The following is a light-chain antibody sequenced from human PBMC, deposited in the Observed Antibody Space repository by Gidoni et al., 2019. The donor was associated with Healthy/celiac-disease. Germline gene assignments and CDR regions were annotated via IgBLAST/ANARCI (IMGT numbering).Light chain of an antibody. Sequence: QSALTQEASVSGNVGQKVTLSCTGNSCNIGSYAVGWYQQISHGAPKTVMFGNSPPYGIPDRFSGSQSGTTASLTISGLQPEDEADYYCSTLDYSLSALVFGGGTTLTVL. CDR1: SCNIGSYA. V-gene: IGLV1-44*01. CDR2: GNS. J-gene: IGLJ2*01. CDR3: STLDYSLSALV.